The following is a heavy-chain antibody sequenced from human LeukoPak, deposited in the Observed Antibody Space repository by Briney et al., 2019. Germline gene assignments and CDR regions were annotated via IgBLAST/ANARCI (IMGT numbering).Heavy chain of an antibody. CDR2: ISGSGGST. V-gene: IGHV3-23*01. CDR3: AKGITVRGVKCYGMDV. D-gene: IGHD3-10*01. J-gene: IGHJ6*02. CDR1: GFTFSSYA. Sequence: GGSLRLSCAASGFTFSSYAMSWVRQAPGKGLEWVSAISGSGGSTYYADSVKGRFTISRDNSKNTLYLQMNRLRAEDTAVYYCAKGITVRGVKCYGMDVWGQGTTVTVSS.